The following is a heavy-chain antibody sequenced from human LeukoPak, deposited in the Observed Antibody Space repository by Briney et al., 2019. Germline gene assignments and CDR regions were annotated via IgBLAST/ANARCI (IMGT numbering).Heavy chain of an antibody. CDR2: IIPILGIA. CDR1: GGTFSSYA. Sequence: ASVKVSCKASGGTFSSYAISWVRQAPGQGLEWMGRIIPILGIANYAQKFQGRVTITADKSTSTAYMELSSLRSEDTAVYYCASYGSGSEYFDYWAREPWSPSPQ. D-gene: IGHD3-10*01. V-gene: IGHV1-69*04. J-gene: IGHJ4*02. CDR3: ASYGSGSEYFDY.